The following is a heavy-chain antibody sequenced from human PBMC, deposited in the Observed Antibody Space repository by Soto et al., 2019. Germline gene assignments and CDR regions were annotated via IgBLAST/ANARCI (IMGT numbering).Heavy chain of an antibody. J-gene: IGHJ6*03. D-gene: IGHD6-13*01. Sequence: EVQLLESGGGLVQPGGSLRLSCAASGFTFSSYAMSWVRQAPGKGLEWVSAISGSGGSTYYADSVKGRFTISRDNSKNTLYLQMNSLRAEHTAVSYCAKSGWTRGIYYMDVWGKGTTVTVSS. CDR2: ISGSGGST. V-gene: IGHV3-23*01. CDR1: GFTFSSYA. CDR3: AKSGWTRGIYYMDV.